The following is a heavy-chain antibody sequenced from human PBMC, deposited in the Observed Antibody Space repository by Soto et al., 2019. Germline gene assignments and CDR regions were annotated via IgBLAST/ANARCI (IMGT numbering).Heavy chain of an antibody. CDR3: AREELWFGENWFDP. CDR2: IKQDGSEK. CDR1: GFTFSSYW. J-gene: IGHJ5*02. D-gene: IGHD3-10*01. Sequence: GGSLRLSCAASGFTFSSYWMSWVRQAPGKGLEWVANIKQDGSEKYYVDSVRGRFTISRDNAKNSLYLQMNSLRAEDTAVYYCAREELWFGENWFDPWGQGTLVTVSS. V-gene: IGHV3-7*01.